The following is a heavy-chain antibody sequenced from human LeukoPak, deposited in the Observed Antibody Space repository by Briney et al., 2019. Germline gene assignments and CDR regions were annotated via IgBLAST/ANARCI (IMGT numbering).Heavy chain of an antibody. Sequence: GESLQISCQGSGYSFTSYWIGWVRQMPGKGLEWMGIIYPGDSDTRYSPSFQGQVTISADKSISTAYLQWSSLKASDTAMYYCARNRGYSSSWDAFDIWGQGTMVTVSS. CDR3: ARNRGYSSSWDAFDI. CDR1: GYSFTSYW. V-gene: IGHV5-51*01. D-gene: IGHD6-13*01. CDR2: IYPGDSDT. J-gene: IGHJ3*02.